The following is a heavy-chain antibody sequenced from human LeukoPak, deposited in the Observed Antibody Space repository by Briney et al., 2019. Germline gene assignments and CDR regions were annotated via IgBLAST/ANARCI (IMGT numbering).Heavy chain of an antibody. J-gene: IGHJ4*02. CDR2: IYPGDSDT. V-gene: IGHV5-51*01. Sequence: GASLKISCKGSGSSFTSYWIGWVRPMPGKGLEWMGIIYPGDSDTRYSPSFQGQVTISADKSISTAYLQWSSLKASDTAMYYCARRSIVGTIDYWCQGTLVTVSS. D-gene: IGHD1-26*01. CDR1: GSSFTSYW. CDR3: ARRSIVGTIDY.